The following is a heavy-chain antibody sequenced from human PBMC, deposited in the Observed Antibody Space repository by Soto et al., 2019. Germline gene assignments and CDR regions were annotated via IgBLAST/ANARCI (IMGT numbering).Heavy chain of an antibody. CDR2: INPSGGST. V-gene: IGHV1-46*01. J-gene: IGHJ6*02. D-gene: IGHD3-3*01. CDR1: GYTFTSYY. Sequence: GASVKVSCKASGYTFTSYYMHWVRQAPGQGLEWMGIINPSGGSTSYAQKFQGRVTMTRDTSTSTVYMELSSLRSEDTAVYYCAREVGLHDWSGSYGMDVWGQGTTVTVSS. CDR3: AREVGLHDWSGSYGMDV.